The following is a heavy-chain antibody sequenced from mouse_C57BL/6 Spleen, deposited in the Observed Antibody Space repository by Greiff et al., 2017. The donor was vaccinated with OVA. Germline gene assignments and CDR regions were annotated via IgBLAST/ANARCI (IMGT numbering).Heavy chain of an antibody. Sequence: EVQLQQSGPELVKPGASVKISCKASGYTFTDYYMNWVKQSHGKSLEWIGDINPNNGGTSYNQKFKGKATLTVDKSSSTAYMELRSLTSEDSAVYYCARQGGLSPPRYWGQGTLVTVSA. J-gene: IGHJ3*01. CDR1: GYTFTDYY. V-gene: IGHV1-26*01. D-gene: IGHD1-1*02. CDR3: ARQGGLSPPRY. CDR2: INPNNGGT.